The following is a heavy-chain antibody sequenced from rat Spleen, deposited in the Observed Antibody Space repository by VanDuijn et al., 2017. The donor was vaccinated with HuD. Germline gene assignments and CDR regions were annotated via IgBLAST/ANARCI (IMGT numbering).Heavy chain of an antibody. V-gene: IGHV5S14*01. D-gene: IGHD1-1*01. J-gene: IGHJ4*01. Sequence: EVQLVESGGGLVQPGRSLKLSCAASGFTFSNYGMAWVRQTPTKGLEWVASISTGGGNAYYRDSVKGRFTISRDNAKNTQCLQMDSLRSEDTATYHCASHRHYSVYVMDAWGRRASVTVSS. CDR3: ASHRHYSVYVMDA. CDR1: GFTFSNYG. CDR2: ISTGGGNA.